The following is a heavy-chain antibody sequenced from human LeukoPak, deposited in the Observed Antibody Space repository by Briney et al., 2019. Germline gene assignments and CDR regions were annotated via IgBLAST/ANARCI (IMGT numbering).Heavy chain of an antibody. CDR2: INPNSGGT. CDR1: GYTFTGYY. CDR3: ARGSASVTTDYYYYYYGMDV. Sequence: GASVKVSCKASGYTFTGYYMHWVRQAPGQGLEWMGWINPNSGGTNYAQKFQGRVTMTRDTSISTAYMELSRLRSDDTAVYYCARGSASVTTDYYYYYYGMDVWGQGTTVTVSS. J-gene: IGHJ6*02. V-gene: IGHV1-2*02. D-gene: IGHD4-11*01.